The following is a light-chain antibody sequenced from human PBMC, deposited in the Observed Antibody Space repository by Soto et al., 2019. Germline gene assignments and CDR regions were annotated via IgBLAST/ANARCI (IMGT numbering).Light chain of an antibody. CDR2: IAS. V-gene: IGKV1-17*03. CDR1: QGISNY. Sequence: DIQMTQSPSVVSASVGDRFTITFRASQGISNYLAWFQQKPGKVPKRLIYIASTLQSGVPSRFSGSGSGTEFNITISSLQPDDFATYYCQQLFDSPITFGQGTDWRL. CDR3: QQLFDSPIT. J-gene: IGKJ5*01.